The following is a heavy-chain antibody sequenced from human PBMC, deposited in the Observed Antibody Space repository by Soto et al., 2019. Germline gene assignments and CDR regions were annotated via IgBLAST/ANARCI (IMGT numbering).Heavy chain of an antibody. Sequence: PSETLSLTCNVSGGSISNFHLSWLRQPPGKGLEWIGYIYYSGNYYNPSLTSRVSMSLDKSKNQFSLHLKSVTAADTALYFCALGGYNYGRPFDFWGQGTRVTVS. V-gene: IGHV4-59*01. D-gene: IGHD5-18*01. J-gene: IGHJ4*02. CDR1: GGSISNFH. CDR2: IYYSGN. CDR3: ALGGYNYGRPFDF.